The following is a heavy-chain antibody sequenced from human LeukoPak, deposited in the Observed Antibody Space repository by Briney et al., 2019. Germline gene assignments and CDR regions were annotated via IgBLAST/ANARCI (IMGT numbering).Heavy chain of an antibody. D-gene: IGHD3-9*01. Sequence: GGSRRLSCVASGFTFSGYWMHWVRQDPRKGLVWVSRINGDGRNINYADSVRGRFTISRDNAKNTLFLQMNTLRVEDTAVYYCTRDLMDYDVSTGLHHYYMDVWGQGTTVTVSS. CDR2: INGDGRNI. CDR3: TRDLMDYDVSTGLHHYYMDV. V-gene: IGHV3-74*01. CDR1: GFTFSGYW. J-gene: IGHJ6*02.